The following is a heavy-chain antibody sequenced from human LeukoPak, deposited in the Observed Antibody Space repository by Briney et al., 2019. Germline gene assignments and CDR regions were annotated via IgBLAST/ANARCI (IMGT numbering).Heavy chain of an antibody. CDR2: ISAYNGNT. D-gene: IGHD4-17*01. CDR1: GYTFTSYG. CDR3: ARDLGAVTTYWYFDL. Sequence: ASVKVSCKASGYTFTSYGISWVRQAPGQGLEWMGWISAYNGNTNYAQKLQGRVTMTTDTSTSTAYMELRSLRSDDTAVYYCARDLGAVTTYWYFDLWGRGTLVTVSS. V-gene: IGHV1-18*01. J-gene: IGHJ2*01.